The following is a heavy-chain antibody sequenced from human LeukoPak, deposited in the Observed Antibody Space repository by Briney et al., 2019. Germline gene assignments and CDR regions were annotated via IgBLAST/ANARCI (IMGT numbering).Heavy chain of an antibody. CDR3: ASWDIVVVPAATFDY. D-gene: IGHD2-2*01. V-gene: IGHV1-2*06. CDR1: GYTFTGYY. J-gene: IGHJ4*02. Sequence: ASVKVSYKASGYTFTGYYMHWVRQAPGQGLEWMGRINPTSGGTNYAQKFQGRVTMTRDTSISTAYMELSRLRSDDTAVYYCASWDIVVVPAATFDYWGQGTLVTVSS. CDR2: INPTSGGT.